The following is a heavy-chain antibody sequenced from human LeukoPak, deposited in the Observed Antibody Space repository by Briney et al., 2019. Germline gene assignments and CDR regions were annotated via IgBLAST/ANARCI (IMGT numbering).Heavy chain of an antibody. CDR2: ISRNGGST. V-gene: IGHV3-64*01. CDR1: GFTFSNYA. CDR3: ARADCSSTSYYLGY. Sequence: GGSLRLSCAASGFTFSNYAMHWVRQAPGKGVEYVSAISRNGGSTYYANPVKGRFTISRDNSKNTLYLQMGSLRAEDMAVYYCARADCSSTSYYLGYWGQGTLVTVSS. J-gene: IGHJ4*02. D-gene: IGHD2-2*01.